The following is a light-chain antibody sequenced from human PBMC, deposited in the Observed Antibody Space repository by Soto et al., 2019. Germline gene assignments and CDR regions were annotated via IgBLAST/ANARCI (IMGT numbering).Light chain of an antibody. J-gene: IGKJ5*01. CDR3: QQRSNWPTIT. CDR2: DAS. CDR1: QSVGSY. Sequence: EIVLTQPPATLSLSPGERATLSCRASQSVGSYLAWYQQKPGQAPRLLIYDASNRATGIPARFSGSGSGTDFTLTISSLEPEDFAVYYCQQRSNWPTITFGQGTRLEI. V-gene: IGKV3-11*01.